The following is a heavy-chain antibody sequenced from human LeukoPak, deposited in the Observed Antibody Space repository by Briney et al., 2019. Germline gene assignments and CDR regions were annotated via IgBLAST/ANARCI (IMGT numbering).Heavy chain of an antibody. CDR1: GFTFSGHS. Sequence: GGSLRLSCAASGFTFSGHSLSWVRQPPGKGLEWVSSISSSGTYKHYADSLKGRFTISRDNAKNSLYLQVNSLRAEDTAVYYCARGGSSRMGYWGQGTLVTVSS. CDR3: ARGGSSRMGY. J-gene: IGHJ4*02. CDR2: ISSSGTYK. D-gene: IGHD2-2*01. V-gene: IGHV3-21*01.